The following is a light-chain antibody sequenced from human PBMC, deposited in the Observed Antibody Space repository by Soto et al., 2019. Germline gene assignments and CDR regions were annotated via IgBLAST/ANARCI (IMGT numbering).Light chain of an antibody. CDR1: QSVLHSSNNENS. CDR3: QQYYTCIA. J-gene: IGKJ5*01. Sequence: DVVMTQSPDSLAVSLGERATINCKSSQSVLHSSNNENSVAWYQQKAGQRPKLLIYRASIRESGVPDRFSGRESETDFTLTISSLQAEDVAVYYCQQYYTCIAFGQGTRLEIK. CDR2: RAS. V-gene: IGKV4-1*01.